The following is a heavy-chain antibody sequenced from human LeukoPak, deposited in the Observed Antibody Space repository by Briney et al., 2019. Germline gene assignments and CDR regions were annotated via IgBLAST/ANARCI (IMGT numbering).Heavy chain of an antibody. J-gene: IGHJ4*02. CDR3: AGNNYASGTFLVY. Sequence: GGSLRLSCAASGFTVGSNYMNWVRQAPGKGFEWVASIYSGGSTDYADSVKGRFTISRDSTKNTVYLQMNNLRSDDTAVYYCAGNNYASGTFLVYWGQGTLVTVSS. V-gene: IGHV3-66*02. CDR2: IYSGGST. CDR1: GFTVGSNY. D-gene: IGHD3-10*01.